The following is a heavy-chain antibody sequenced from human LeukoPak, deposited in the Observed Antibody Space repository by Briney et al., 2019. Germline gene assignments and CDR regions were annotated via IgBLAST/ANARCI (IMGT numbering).Heavy chain of an antibody. D-gene: IGHD3-22*01. J-gene: IGHJ4*02. V-gene: IGHV3-43*01. CDR1: GFTFDDYT. CDR3: AKDDDSSGTFDY. CDR2: ISWDGGST. Sequence: GGSLRLPCAASGFTFDDYTMHWVRQAPGKGLEWVSLISWDGGSTYYADSVKGRFTISRDNSKNSLYLQMNSLRTEDTALYYCAKDDDSSGTFDYWGQGTLVTVSS.